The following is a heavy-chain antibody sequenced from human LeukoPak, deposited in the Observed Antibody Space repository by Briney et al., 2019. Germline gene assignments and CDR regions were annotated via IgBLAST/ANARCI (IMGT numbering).Heavy chain of an antibody. D-gene: IGHD6-6*01. CDR3: AGEYRSSSYFDY. CDR2: IYYFGST. CDR1: GGSISSSSYY. V-gene: IGHV4-39*01. J-gene: IGHJ4*02. Sequence: SETLSLTCTVSGGSISSSSYYWGWIRQPPGKGLEWIGNIYYFGSTYYNPSLKSRVTISVDTSKNQFSLKLSSVTATDTAVYYCAGEYRSSSYFDYWGQGTLVTVSS.